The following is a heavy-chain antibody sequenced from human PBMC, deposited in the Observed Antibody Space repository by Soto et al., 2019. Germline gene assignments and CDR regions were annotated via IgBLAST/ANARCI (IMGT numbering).Heavy chain of an antibody. V-gene: IGHV1-3*05. J-gene: IGHJ4*02. D-gene: IGHD6-19*01. CDR2: INAGNGNT. CDR1: GYTFTSYA. Sequence: QVQLVQSGAEEKKPGASVKVSCKASGYTFTSYAMHWVRQAPGQRLEWMGWINAGNGNTKYSQKFQGRVTITRDTSASTVYMELSSLISEDTAVYYCARVSGWYVLDYWGQGTLVTVSS. CDR3: ARVSGWYVLDY.